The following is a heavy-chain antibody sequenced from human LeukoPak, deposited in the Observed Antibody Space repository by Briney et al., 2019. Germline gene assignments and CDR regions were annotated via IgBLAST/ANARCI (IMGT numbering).Heavy chain of an antibody. J-gene: IGHJ5*02. Sequence: AENLSLTCTVSGGSISSYYWSWIRQPPGKGLEWIGYIYYSGNTNYNPSLKSRVTISVDTSKDQFSLKLSSVTAADTAVYYCARDQIEAVAGTGWFDPWGQGTLVTVSS. CDR1: GGSISSYY. D-gene: IGHD6-19*01. CDR3: ARDQIEAVAGTGWFDP. CDR2: IYYSGNT. V-gene: IGHV4-59*01.